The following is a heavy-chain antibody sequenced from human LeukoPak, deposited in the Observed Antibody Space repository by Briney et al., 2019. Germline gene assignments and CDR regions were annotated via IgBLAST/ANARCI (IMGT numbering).Heavy chain of an antibody. D-gene: IGHD1-26*01. V-gene: IGHV3-7*01. CDR2: IKQDGSVK. CDR3: AGARGWEFSS. CDR1: GFTFSTYW. Sequence: GGSLRLSCAASGFTFSTYWVGWVRQAPGMGLEWVATIKQDGSVKHYVDSVKGRFTISRDNAKNSLFLQMNSLRAEDTAVYYCAGARGWEFSSWGQGTLVTVSS. J-gene: IGHJ5*02.